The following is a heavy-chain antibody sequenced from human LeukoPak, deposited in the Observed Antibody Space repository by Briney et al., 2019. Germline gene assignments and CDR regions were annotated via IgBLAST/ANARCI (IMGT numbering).Heavy chain of an antibody. CDR1: GFTFIDYY. D-gene: IGHD3-10*01. CDR2: ISSSGSTI. CDR3: ARDPSELLWFGELSSYYYYYMDV. J-gene: IGHJ6*03. Sequence: GGSLRLSCAASGFTFIDYYMSWIRQAPGKGLEWVSYISSSGSTIYYADSVKGRFTISRDNAKNSLYLQMNSLRAEDTAVYYCARDPSELLWFGELSSYYYYYMDVWGKGTTVTISS. V-gene: IGHV3-11*01.